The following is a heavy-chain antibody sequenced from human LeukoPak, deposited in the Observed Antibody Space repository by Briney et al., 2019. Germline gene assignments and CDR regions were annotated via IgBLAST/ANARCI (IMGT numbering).Heavy chain of an antibody. V-gene: IGHV3-48*03. Sequence: GGSLRLSCAASGFTFSSYEMNWVRQAPGKGLEWVSYISSSGSTIYYADSVKGRFTISRDNAKNSLYLQMNSLRAEDTAVYYCAKGCSSASCYNQFFDSWGQGTLVTVSS. CDR3: AKGCSSASCYNQFFDS. CDR2: ISSSGSTI. CDR1: GFTFSSYE. D-gene: IGHD2-2*02. J-gene: IGHJ4*02.